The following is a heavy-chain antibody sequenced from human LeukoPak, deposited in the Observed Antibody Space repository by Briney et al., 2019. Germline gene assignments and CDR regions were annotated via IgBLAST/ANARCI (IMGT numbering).Heavy chain of an antibody. Sequence: SETLSLTCAVSGDSFSSHYWTWIRQSPGTGLEWIGYISHIGRTNYNPSLKSRVTISIDTSKNQFSLTLSSVTAADTAVYYCARDLVTVTKGFDIWGQGTMVSVSS. CDR2: ISHIGRT. J-gene: IGHJ3*02. CDR3: ARDLVTVTKGFDI. D-gene: IGHD4-17*01. V-gene: IGHV4-59*11. CDR1: GDSFSSHY.